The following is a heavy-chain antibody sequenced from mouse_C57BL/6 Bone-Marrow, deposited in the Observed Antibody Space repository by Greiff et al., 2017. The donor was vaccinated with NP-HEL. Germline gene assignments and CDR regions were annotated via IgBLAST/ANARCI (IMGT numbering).Heavy chain of an antibody. CDR2: IYPGSGNT. Sequence: VQLQQSGAELVRPGASVKLSCPASGYTFTDYYINWVKPRPGQGLEWIARIYPGSGNTYYNEKFKGKATLTAEKSSSTAYMQLSSLTSEDSAVYFCAREPYWGQGTTLTGSS. V-gene: IGHV1-76*01. CDR1: GYTFTDYY. CDR3: AREPY. J-gene: IGHJ2*01.